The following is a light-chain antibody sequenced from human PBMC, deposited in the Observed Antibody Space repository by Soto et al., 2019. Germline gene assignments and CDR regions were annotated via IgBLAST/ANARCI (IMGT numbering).Light chain of an antibody. CDR1: QSVSSN. Sequence: EILMTQSPATLSLSPGEISTLSCRSSQSVSSNLAWYQKKPGQAPRVVIYKASTRATGIPDRFSGRGSGTEFTLTISSLQSEDVAVYYCQQYDNWPPITFGQGTRLEIK. CDR3: QQYDNWPPIT. J-gene: IGKJ5*01. V-gene: IGKV3D-15*01. CDR2: KAS.